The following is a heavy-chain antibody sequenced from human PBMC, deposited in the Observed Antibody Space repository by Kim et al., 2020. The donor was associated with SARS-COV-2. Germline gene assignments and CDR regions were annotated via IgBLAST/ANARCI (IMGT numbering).Heavy chain of an antibody. CDR2: IIPILGIA. Sequence: SVKVSCKASGGTFSSYAISWVRQAPGQGLEWMGRIIPILGIANYAQKFQGRVTITADKSTSTAYMELSSLRSEDTAVYYCEAGFSGSYFDYYGMDVWGQGTTVTVSS. V-gene: IGHV1-69*04. CDR3: EAGFSGSYFDYYGMDV. J-gene: IGHJ6*02. D-gene: IGHD1-26*01. CDR1: GGTFSSYA.